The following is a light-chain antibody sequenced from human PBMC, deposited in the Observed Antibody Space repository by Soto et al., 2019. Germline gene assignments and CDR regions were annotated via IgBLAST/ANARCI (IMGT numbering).Light chain of an antibody. Sequence: DTVLTQSPAALSLSPGETATLSCRASQSVRGHLAWYQHKPGQAPRLLIYDASYRATGVPLRFSGSGSGTDFTLTISSLESGDSATYYCQQRSDWPRITFGQGTRLEIK. J-gene: IGKJ5*01. CDR3: QQRSDWPRIT. CDR1: QSVRGH. CDR2: DAS. V-gene: IGKV3-11*01.